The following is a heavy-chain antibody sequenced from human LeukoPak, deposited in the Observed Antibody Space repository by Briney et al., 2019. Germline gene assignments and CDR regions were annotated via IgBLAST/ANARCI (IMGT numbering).Heavy chain of an antibody. J-gene: IGHJ4*02. D-gene: IGHD6-13*01. V-gene: IGHV4-39*01. CDR1: GGSISSSSYY. CDR3: ARTFEYSSSWYKFDY. Sequence: SETLSLTCTVSGGSISSSSYYWGWIRQPPGKGLEWIGSIYYSGSTYYNPSLKSRVTISVDTSKNQFSLKLSSVTAADTAVYYCARTFEYSSSWYKFDYWGQGTLVAVSS. CDR2: IYYSGST.